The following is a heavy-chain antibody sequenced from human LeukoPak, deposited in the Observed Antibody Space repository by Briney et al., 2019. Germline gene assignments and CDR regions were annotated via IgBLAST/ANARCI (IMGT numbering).Heavy chain of an antibody. V-gene: IGHV1-3*01. CDR3: ARVVTRLREGAYQYDLDV. CDR2: INAGNGDT. Sequence: ASVKVSCKASGYTSTNYIIHWVRHAPGQRLEWMGWINAGNGDTEYSHKFQGRVTSTRDTSASTAYMDLSSLRFEDTAVYYCARVVTRLREGAYQYDLDVWGQGTTVTVSS. D-gene: IGHD3-16*01. J-gene: IGHJ6*02. CDR1: GYTSTNYI.